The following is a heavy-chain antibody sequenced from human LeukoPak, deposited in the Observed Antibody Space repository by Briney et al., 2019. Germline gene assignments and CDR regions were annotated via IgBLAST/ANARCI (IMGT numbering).Heavy chain of an antibody. CDR3: ARDITFGAFDI. CDR1: GGSISSYY. Sequence: SETLSLTCTVSGGSISSYYWSWIRQPPGKGLEWIGYIDYSGSTNYIPSLKSRVTISIDTSRNQFSLKLNSVTAADTAVYYCARDITFGAFDIWGQGTMVTVSS. J-gene: IGHJ3*02. V-gene: IGHV4-59*01. D-gene: IGHD3-16*01. CDR2: IDYSGST.